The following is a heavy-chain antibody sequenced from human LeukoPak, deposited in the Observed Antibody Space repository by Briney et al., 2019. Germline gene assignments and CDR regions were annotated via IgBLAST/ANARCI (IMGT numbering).Heavy chain of an antibody. D-gene: IGHD6-13*01. CDR1: GFTFSSYA. J-gene: IGHJ4*02. Sequence: GSLRLSCAASGFTFSSYAMHWVRQAPGKGLEWVAVISYDGSNKYYADSVKGRFTISRDNSKNTLYLQMNSLRAEDTAVYYCARPGDSSSWYYFDYWGQGTLVTVSS. CDR3: ARPGDSSSWYYFDY. V-gene: IGHV3-30-3*01. CDR2: ISYDGSNK.